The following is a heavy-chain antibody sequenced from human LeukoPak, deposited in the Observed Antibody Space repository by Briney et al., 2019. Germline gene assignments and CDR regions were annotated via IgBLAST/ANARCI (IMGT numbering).Heavy chain of an antibody. CDR2: INHSGST. CDR3: ARDADPANWFDP. V-gene: IGHV4-34*01. J-gene: IGHJ5*02. CDR1: GGSFGGYY. Sequence: SETLSLTCAVYGGSFGGYYWSWIRQPPGKGLEWIGEINHSGSTNYNPSLKSRVTISVDTSKNQFSLKLSSVTAADTAVYYCARDADPANWFDPWGQGTLVTVSS. D-gene: IGHD2-2*01.